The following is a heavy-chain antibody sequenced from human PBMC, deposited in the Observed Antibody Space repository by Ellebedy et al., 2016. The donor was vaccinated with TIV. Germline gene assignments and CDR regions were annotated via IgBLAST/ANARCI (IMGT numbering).Heavy chain of an antibody. V-gene: IGHV3-74*01. CDR2: ISPDGTST. D-gene: IGHD4-17*01. CDR1: GFTFSNYW. CDR3: AGPGGGTTLDY. Sequence: GESLNISCAASGFTFSNYWMHWVRQDPGKGLVWVSRISPDGTSTTYADSVKGRFTISRDNAKNTLYLQMTSLRADDSAVYFCAGPGGGTTLDYWGQGTLVTVSS. J-gene: IGHJ4*02.